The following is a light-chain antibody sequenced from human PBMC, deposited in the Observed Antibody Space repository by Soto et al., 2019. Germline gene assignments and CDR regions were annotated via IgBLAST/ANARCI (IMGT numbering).Light chain of an antibody. J-gene: IGKJ3*01. CDR2: DAS. Sequence: EIVLTQVPATLSLSLGERAILSFSGSQSVGTCLAWYQQKPGQAPRPFIDDASSRSTRIPARFGGSRSGTDFTLTINSLEPEDFAIYYCQQRSKWPGTFGPGTHVDSK. CDR3: QQRSKWPGT. V-gene: IGKV3-11*01. CDR1: QSVGTC.